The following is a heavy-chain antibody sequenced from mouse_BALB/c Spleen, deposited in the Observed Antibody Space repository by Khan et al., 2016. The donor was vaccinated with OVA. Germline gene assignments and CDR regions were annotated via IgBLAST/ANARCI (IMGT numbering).Heavy chain of an antibody. Sequence: QVQLQQSGAELAKPGASVKMSCKASGYTFTSYWMHWVKQRPGQGLEWIGYINTSTGYTEYNQKFKDKATLTEDKSSSTAYLQLSSLTSEDTAVYYCARRDYYSFDYWGQGTTLTVSS. CDR1: GYTFTSYW. CDR2: INTSTGYT. J-gene: IGHJ2*01. V-gene: IGHV1-7*01. CDR3: ARRDYYSFDY. D-gene: IGHD2-13*01.